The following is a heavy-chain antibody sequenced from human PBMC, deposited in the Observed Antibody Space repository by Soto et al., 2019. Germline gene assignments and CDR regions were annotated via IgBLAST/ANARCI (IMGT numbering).Heavy chain of an antibody. Sequence: GGSLRLSCAASGFTFDDYTMHWVRQAPGKGLEWVSLISWDGGSTYYADSVKGRFTISRDNSKNSLYLQMNSLRTEDTALYYCAKDMDEYSSSYYYYYYGMDVWGQGTTVTVSS. D-gene: IGHD6-6*01. CDR1: GFTFDDYT. CDR2: ISWDGGST. V-gene: IGHV3-43*01. CDR3: AKDMDEYSSSYYYYYYGMDV. J-gene: IGHJ6*02.